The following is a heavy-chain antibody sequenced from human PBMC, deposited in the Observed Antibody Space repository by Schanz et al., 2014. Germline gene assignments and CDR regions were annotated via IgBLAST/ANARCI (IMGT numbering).Heavy chain of an antibody. J-gene: IGHJ5*01. V-gene: IGHV3-30*18. D-gene: IGHD3-10*01. CDR3: AKQHIVRGVIYLNWFDS. CDR2: VSSDGNND. CDR1: GFTFSSYG. Sequence: VQLVESGGAVVQPGRSLRLSCAASGFTFSSYGMHWVRQAPGKGLEWVALVSSDGNNDYYTDSVKGRFTISRDNSKNTVHLQMNSLRAEDTAVYYCAKQHIVRGVIYLNWFDSWGQGTLVTVSS.